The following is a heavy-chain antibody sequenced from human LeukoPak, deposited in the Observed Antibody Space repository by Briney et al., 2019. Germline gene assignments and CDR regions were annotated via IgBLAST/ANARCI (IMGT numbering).Heavy chain of an antibody. D-gene: IGHD3-10*01. V-gene: IGHV4-39*01. CDR1: GGSIGSSSFH. J-gene: IGHJ4*02. Sequence: SETLSLTCTVSGGSIGSSSFHWGWIRRPPGKGLEWIGSIYYSGSTYYNPSLKSRVTISVDTSKDQFSLKLSSVTAADTAVYYCARYYYGSFYFDYWGQGTLVTVSS. CDR2: IYYSGST. CDR3: ARYYYGSFYFDY.